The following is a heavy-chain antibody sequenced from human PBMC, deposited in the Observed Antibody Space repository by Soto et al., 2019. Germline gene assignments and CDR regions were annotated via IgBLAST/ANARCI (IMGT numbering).Heavy chain of an antibody. CDR1: GYTFTHYY. J-gene: IGHJ1*01. D-gene: IGHD6-25*01. CDR3: ARDLAAGEH. CDR2: INPASGST. V-gene: IGHV1-46*01. Sequence: QVQLVQSGAEVKKPGASVKLSCRTAGYTFTHYYIQWVRQAPGQGLEWLAIINPASGSTNYAQDFLGRVTLTMDSSTTKVYMELSGLSAEDTAIFHCARDLAAGEHWGQGTLVTVSS.